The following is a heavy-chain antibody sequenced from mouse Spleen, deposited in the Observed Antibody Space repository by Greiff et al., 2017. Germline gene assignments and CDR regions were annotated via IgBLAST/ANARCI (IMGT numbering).Heavy chain of an antibody. D-gene: IGHD3-3*01. V-gene: IGHV3-6*01. CDR2: ISYDGSN. CDR1: GYSITSGYY. CDR3: ARDQWDRDY. Sequence: EVQLQESGPGLVKPSQSLSLTCSVTGYSITSGYYWNWIRQFPGNKLEWMGYISYDGSNNYNPSLKNRISITRDTSKNQFFLKLNSVTTEDTATYYCARDQWDRDYWGQGTTLTVSS. J-gene: IGHJ2*01.